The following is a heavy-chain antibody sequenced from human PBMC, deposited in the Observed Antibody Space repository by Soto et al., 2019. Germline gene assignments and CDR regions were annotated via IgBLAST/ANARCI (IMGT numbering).Heavy chain of an antibody. D-gene: IGHD4-17*01. Sequence: PSETLSLTCTVSCGSISSYYWSWIRQPPGKGLEWIGYIYYSGSTNYNPSLKSRVTISVDTSKNQFSLKLSSVTAADTAVYYCARVDYTTVVTHWGQGTLVTVSS. V-gene: IGHV4-59*01. J-gene: IGHJ4*02. CDR2: IYYSGST. CDR3: ARVDYTTVVTH. CDR1: CGSISSYY.